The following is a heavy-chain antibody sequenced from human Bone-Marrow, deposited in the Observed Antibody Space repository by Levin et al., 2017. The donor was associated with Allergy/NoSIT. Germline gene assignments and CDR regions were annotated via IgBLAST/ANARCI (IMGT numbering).Heavy chain of an antibody. J-gene: IGHJ5*02. CDR3: ARDLGGIAAAGTRGWFDP. Sequence: SQTLSLTCTVSGGSISSYYWSWIRQPPGKGLEWIGYIYYSGSTNYNPSLKSRVTISVDTSKNQFSLKLSSVTAADTAVYYCARDLGGIAAAGTRGWFDPWGQGTLVTVSS. CDR1: GGSISSYY. V-gene: IGHV4-59*01. D-gene: IGHD6-13*01. CDR2: IYYSGST.